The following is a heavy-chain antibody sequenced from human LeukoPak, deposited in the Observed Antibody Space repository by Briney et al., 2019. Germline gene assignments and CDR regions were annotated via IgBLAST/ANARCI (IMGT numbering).Heavy chain of an antibody. V-gene: IGHV3-48*03. CDR1: GFTFSSYE. J-gene: IGHJ4*02. CDR3: ARAFDY. CDR2: ISSSSNTM. Sequence: GGSLRLSCAASGFTFSSYEMNWVRQAPGKGVEWVSYISSSSNTMYYAHPVKGRFTISRDHAKNSLYLQMNSLRDEDTAVYYCARAFDYWGQGTLVAVSS.